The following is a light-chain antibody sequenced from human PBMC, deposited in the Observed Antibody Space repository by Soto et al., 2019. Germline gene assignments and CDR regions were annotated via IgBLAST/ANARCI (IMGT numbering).Light chain of an antibody. CDR2: LGS. V-gene: IGKV2-28*01. J-gene: IGKJ2*01. CDR3: MQALQTPVT. CDR1: QSLLHSNGYNY. Sequence: DIVMTQSPLSLPVTPGEPASISCRSSQSLLHSNGYNYLDWYLQKPGQSPQLLIYLGSNRASGVPDRFSGSGSGTDFTLKISRVEAEDVGVYYCMQALQTPVTVGQGTKVDIK.